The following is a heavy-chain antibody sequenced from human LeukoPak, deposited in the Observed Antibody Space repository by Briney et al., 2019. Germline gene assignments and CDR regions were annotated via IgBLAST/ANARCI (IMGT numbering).Heavy chain of an antibody. Sequence: PGGSLRLSCAASGFTFSSYSMNWVRQAPGKGLEWVSSISSSSYIYYADSVKGRFTISRDNSKNTLYLQMNSLRAEDTAVYYCARSYHSSWGGFDYWGQGTLVTVSS. D-gene: IGHD6-13*01. J-gene: IGHJ4*02. CDR3: ARSYHSSWGGFDY. CDR1: GFTFSSYS. CDR2: ISSSSYI. V-gene: IGHV3-21*01.